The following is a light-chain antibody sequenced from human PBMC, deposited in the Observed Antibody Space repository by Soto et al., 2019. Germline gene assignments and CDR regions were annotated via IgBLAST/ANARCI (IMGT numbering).Light chain of an antibody. CDR1: QSVSSSY. J-gene: IGKJ5*01. CDR2: EAS. Sequence: IVLSQSPRTLSLSPGEKATRSCRARQSVSSSYLAWYQQKPGQAPRLLIYEASNRATGIPARFSGSGSGTDFTLTISSLEPEDFAVYYCQQRSNWPPSATSAQGTRLEI. V-gene: IGKV3-11*01. CDR3: QQRSNWPPSAT.